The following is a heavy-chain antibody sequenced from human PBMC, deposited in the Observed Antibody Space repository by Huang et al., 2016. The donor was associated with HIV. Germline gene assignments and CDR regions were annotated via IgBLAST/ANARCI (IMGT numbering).Heavy chain of an antibody. V-gene: IGHV1-69*13. CDR1: GGPFRSYS. CDR3: ARGSLEYSVSSSLDY. CDR2: VRPVLEST. Sequence: QVQLLQSGAEVKKPGSSVKVSCKASGGPFRSYSIASFRQAPGQGLEWMASVRPVLESTNYAQELQGRVRVTADESTSTVYMELRDLRPDDTAVYFCARGSLEYSVSSSLDYWGQGTHVTVSS. D-gene: IGHD4-4*01. J-gene: IGHJ4*02.